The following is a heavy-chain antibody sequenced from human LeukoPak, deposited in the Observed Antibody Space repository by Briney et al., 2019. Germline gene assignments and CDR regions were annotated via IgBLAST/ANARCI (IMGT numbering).Heavy chain of an antibody. CDR3: ARNHGSGRGEWFDP. V-gene: IGHV4-59*01. D-gene: IGHD3-10*01. CDR1: GGSISTYY. CDR2: IYYSGST. J-gene: IGHJ5*02. Sequence: SETLSLTCTVSGGSISTYYWSWIRQPPGKGLEWIGYIYYSGSTKYNPSLKSRVTISVDTSKNQFSLKMSSVTAADTAVYYCARNHGSGRGEWFDPWGQGTLVTVSS.